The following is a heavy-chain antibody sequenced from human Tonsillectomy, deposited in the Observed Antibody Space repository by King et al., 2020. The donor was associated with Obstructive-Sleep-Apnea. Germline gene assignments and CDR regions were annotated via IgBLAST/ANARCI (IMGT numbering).Heavy chain of an antibody. D-gene: IGHD7-27*01. J-gene: IGHJ5*02. V-gene: IGHV3-7*03. CDR2: IKQDGSEK. CDR1: GFTFSNHC. CDR3: ARATAGSTLTGGLDP. Sequence: EVQLVESGGGLVQPGGSLRLSCAASGFTFSNHCMSWVRQAPGKGLEWVANIKQDGSEKYYVDSVKGRFIISRDNAKNSLVLQMNSLRAEDTAVYYCARATAGSTLTGGLDPWGQGTLAT.